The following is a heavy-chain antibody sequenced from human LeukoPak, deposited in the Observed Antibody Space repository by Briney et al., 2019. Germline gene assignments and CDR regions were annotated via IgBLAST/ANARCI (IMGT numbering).Heavy chain of an antibody. J-gene: IGHJ4*02. CDR1: GFTFSSYW. Sequence: GGSLRLSCAASGFTFSSYWMSWVRQAPGKGLEWVANIKQDGSEKYYVDSVKGRFTIARDNAKNSLYLQVNSLRAEDTAVYYCARDRLRYYDFWSGYYDYWGQGTLVTVSS. V-gene: IGHV3-7*01. CDR2: IKQDGSEK. CDR3: ARDRLRYYDFWSGYYDY. D-gene: IGHD3-3*01.